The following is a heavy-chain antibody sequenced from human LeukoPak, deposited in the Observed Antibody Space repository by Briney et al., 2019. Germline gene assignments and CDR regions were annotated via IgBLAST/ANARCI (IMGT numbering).Heavy chain of an antibody. V-gene: IGHV3-7*03. J-gene: IGHJ4*02. CDR2: IKQDGNKK. CDR1: GFTFNSYW. Sequence: PGGSLRLSCAASGFTFNSYWMAWVRQAPGKGLEWVANIKQDGNKKYYVDSVKGRFTISRDNAKNSLYLQMNSLRAEDTAVYYCARSRDYWGQGTLVTVSS. CDR3: ARSRDY.